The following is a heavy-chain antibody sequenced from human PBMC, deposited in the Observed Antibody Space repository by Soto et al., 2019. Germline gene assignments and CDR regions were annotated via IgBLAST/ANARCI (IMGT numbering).Heavy chain of an antibody. Sequence: QVQLVESGGGLVKPGGSLRLSCAASGFTFSDYYMSWIRQAPGKGLEWVSYISSSGSTIYYADSVKGRFTISRDNAKNSLYLQMNSLRAEDTAVYYCAREKYSSSWYLIGRIVGAFDIWDQGTMVTVSS. CDR1: GFTFSDYY. V-gene: IGHV3-11*01. J-gene: IGHJ3*02. CDR2: ISSSGSTI. D-gene: IGHD6-13*01. CDR3: AREKYSSSWYLIGRIVGAFDI.